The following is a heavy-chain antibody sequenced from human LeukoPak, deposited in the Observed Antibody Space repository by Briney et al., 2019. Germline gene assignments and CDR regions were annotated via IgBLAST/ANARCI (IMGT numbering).Heavy chain of an antibody. CDR1: GFTFSSYS. J-gene: IGHJ4*02. D-gene: IGHD3-3*01. V-gene: IGHV3-48*01. CDR2: IGISSSTI. Sequence: GGSLRLSCAASGFTFSSYSMNWVRQAPGKGLEWVSYIGISSSTIDYADSVKGRFTISRDNAKNSLYLQMNSLRAEDTAVYYCARGDPIYDFWSGGDYWGQGSLVTVSS. CDR3: ARGDPIYDFWSGGDY.